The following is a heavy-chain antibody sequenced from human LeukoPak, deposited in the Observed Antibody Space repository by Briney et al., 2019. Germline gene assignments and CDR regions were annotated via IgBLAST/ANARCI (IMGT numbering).Heavy chain of an antibody. V-gene: IGHV4-39*07. J-gene: IGHJ4*02. D-gene: IGHD5-12*01. CDR1: GGSINSVGHY. CDR3: ARGSGYSGAFDY. CDR2: VYYGGST. Sequence: SETLSLTCTVSGGSINSVGHYLGWIRQPPGKGLEWIGSVYYGGSTYYNPSLKSRVTMSVDTFKNQFSLKLSSVTAADTAVYYCARGSGYSGAFDYWGQGTLVTVSS.